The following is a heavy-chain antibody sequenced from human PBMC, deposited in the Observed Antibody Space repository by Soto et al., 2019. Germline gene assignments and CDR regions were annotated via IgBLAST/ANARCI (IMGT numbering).Heavy chain of an antibody. CDR2: ISAHDEK. J-gene: IGHJ6*02. CDR3: ARVLYYGMEV. Sequence: QVTLKESGPVLVKPTETLTLTCTVSGYSLSHPRMGVSWIRQPPGKALEWLAHISAHDEKSYSTSLMTRLTISQDTSKGQVVLTTTNMDPVDTATYYCARVLYYGMEVWGQGTTVTVSS. V-gene: IGHV2-26*01. CDR1: GYSLSHPRMG.